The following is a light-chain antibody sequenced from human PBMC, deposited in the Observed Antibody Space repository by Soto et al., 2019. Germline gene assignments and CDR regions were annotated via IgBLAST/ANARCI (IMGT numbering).Light chain of an antibody. V-gene: IGLV2-14*01. CDR3: TSYTSSGTHF. Sequence: QSVLTQPASVSGSPGQSITISCTGTTSDVGGYNYVSWHQQHPGKAPKLMIYDVINRPSGVSNRFSGSKSDHTASLTISGLQAEDEADYYCTSYTSSGTHFFGSVTKVTVL. J-gene: IGLJ1*01. CDR1: TSDVGGYNY. CDR2: DVI.